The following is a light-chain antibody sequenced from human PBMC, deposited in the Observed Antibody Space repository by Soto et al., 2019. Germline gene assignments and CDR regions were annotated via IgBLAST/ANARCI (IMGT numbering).Light chain of an antibody. CDR1: QGISNS. CDR2: AAS. J-gene: IGKJ5*01. V-gene: IGKV1D-16*01. Sequence: DIQMAQSPSSLSASVGYRFTITCRASQGISNSLAWYQQKPEKGPKSVIYAASSLQSGVPSRFSGSGFGTDFTLTISSLQPEDFATYYCQQYNSFPVTFGQGTRREIK. CDR3: QQYNSFPVT.